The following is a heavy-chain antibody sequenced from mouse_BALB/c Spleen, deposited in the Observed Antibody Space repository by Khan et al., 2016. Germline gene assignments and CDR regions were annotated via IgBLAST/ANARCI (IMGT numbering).Heavy chain of an antibody. CDR2: ISYSGST. J-gene: IGHJ3*01. CDR1: GYSITSDYA. V-gene: IGHV3-2*02. Sequence: VQLQESGPGLVKPSQSLSLTCTVTGYSITSDYAWNWIRQFPGNKLEWMGYISYSGSTSYNPSLKSRISIPRDTSKNQFFLQLNSVTTEDTATYDCAINWDEEDYWGQGTLVTVSA. CDR3: AINWDEEDY. D-gene: IGHD4-1*02.